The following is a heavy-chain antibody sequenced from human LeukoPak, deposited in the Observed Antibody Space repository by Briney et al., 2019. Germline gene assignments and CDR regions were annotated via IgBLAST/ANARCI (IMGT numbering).Heavy chain of an antibody. CDR3: ARVAGANAKLDY. D-gene: IGHD1-26*01. Sequence: ASVKVSCKASGYTFTGYYMHWVRQAPGQGLEWMGWINPNSGGTNYAQKFQGRVTMTRDTSISTAYMELSRPRSDDTAVYYCARVAGANAKLDYWGQGTLVTVSS. CDR1: GYTFTGYY. J-gene: IGHJ4*02. CDR2: INPNSGGT. V-gene: IGHV1-2*02.